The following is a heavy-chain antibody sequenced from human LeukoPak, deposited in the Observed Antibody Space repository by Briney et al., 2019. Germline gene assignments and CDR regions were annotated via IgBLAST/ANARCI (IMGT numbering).Heavy chain of an antibody. CDR1: GGTFSSYA. J-gene: IGHJ4*02. CDR3: ARSSVGGGPTDY. Sequence: PSASVKVSCKASGGTFSSYAISWVRQAPGQGLEWMGGIIPIFGTANYAQKFQGRVTITADKSTSTAYMELSSLRSEDTAVYYCARSSVGGGPTDYWGQGTLVTVSS. CDR2: IIPIFGTA. D-gene: IGHD3-10*01. V-gene: IGHV1-69*06.